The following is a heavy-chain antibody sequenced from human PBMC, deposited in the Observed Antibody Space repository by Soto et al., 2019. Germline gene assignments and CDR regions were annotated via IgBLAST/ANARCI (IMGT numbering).Heavy chain of an antibody. D-gene: IGHD6-13*01. CDR3: AKDLGSSWYKPPFDY. CDR1: GFTFSSYA. Sequence: GGSLRLSCAASGFTFSSYAMSWVRQAPGKGPEWVSAISGSGGSTYYADSVKGRFTISRDNSKNTLYLQMNSLRAEDTAVYYCAKDLGSSWYKPPFDYWGQGTLVTVSS. J-gene: IGHJ4*02. CDR2: ISGSGGST. V-gene: IGHV3-23*01.